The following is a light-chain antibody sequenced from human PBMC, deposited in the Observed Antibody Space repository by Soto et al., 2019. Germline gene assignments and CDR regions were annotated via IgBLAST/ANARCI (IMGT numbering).Light chain of an antibody. Sequence: QSVLTQPASVSESPGQSITISCTGTISDVGGYDFVSWYQPHPGKAPRLMIYDVSHRPSGVSDRCSASKSGNTASLTISGLLAEDEADYYCSSYTSISTYVFGAGTKVTVL. V-gene: IGLV2-14*03. CDR3: SSYTSISTYV. CDR1: ISDVGGYDF. CDR2: DVS. J-gene: IGLJ1*01.